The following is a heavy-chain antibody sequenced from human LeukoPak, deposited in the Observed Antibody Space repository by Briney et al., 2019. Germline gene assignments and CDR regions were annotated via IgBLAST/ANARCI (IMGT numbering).Heavy chain of an antibody. CDR2: ISWNSGSI. CDR1: GFTFDDYA. CDR3: AKDIRAYDLRTFDI. V-gene: IGHV3-9*01. J-gene: IGHJ3*02. D-gene: IGHD3-3*01. Sequence: PGGSLRLSCAASGFTFDDYAMHWVRQAPGKGLEWVSGISWNSGSIGYADSVKGRFTISRDNAKNSLYLQMNSLSAEDTALYYCAKDIRAYDLRTFDIWGQGTMVTVSS.